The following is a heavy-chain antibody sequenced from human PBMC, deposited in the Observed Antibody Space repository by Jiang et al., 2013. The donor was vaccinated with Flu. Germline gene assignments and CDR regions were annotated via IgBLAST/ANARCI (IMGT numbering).Heavy chain of an antibody. J-gene: IGHJ4*02. CDR3: VRWDSRAY. Sequence: AEVKKPGASVKVSCRTSGYTFANYAISWVRQAPGQGLEWMGWINTHNGDTRYAQNVQGRVTLTTDTSSTTSYMELRSLTFDDTAVYYCVRWDSRAYWGQGTLVTVSS. V-gene: IGHV1-18*01. D-gene: IGHD1-26*01. CDR2: INTHNGDT. CDR1: GYTFANYA.